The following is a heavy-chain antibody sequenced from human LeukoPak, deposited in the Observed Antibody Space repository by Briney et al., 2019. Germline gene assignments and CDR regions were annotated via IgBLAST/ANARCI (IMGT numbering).Heavy chain of an antibody. J-gene: IGHJ4*02. D-gene: IGHD3-10*01. CDR2: IYSGGST. V-gene: IGHV3-66*01. CDR3: ARGLGEIYGSGSYYNDY. CDR1: GFTVSSNY. Sequence: SGGSLRLSCAASGFTVSSNYMSWVRQAPGKGLEWVSVIYSGGSTYYADSVKGRFTISRDNSKNTLYLQMNSLRAEDTAVYYCARGLGEIYGSGSYYNDYWGQGTLVTVSS.